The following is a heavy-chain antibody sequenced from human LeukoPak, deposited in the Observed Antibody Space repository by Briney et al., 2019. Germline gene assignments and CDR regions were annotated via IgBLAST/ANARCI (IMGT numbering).Heavy chain of an antibody. V-gene: IGHV3-23*01. D-gene: IGHD5-18*01. CDR1: GFTFSSYA. J-gene: IGHJ4*02. CDR3: GKDRFNSYGYDY. Sequence: GGSLRLSCVASGFTFSSYAMSWVRQAPGKGLEWVSAISGSGGSTYYADSVKGRFTLSRDNSKNTLYLQMNSLRAEDTAVYYCGKDRFNSYGYDYWGQGTLVTVSS. CDR2: ISGSGGST.